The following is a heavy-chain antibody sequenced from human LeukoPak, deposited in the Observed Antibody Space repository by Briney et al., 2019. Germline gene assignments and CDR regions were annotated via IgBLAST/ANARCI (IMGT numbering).Heavy chain of an antibody. D-gene: IGHD6-19*01. CDR1: GFTFSSYA. Sequence: GGSLRLSCAASGFTFSSYAMHWVRQAPGKGLEWVAVISYDGSNKYYADSVKGRFTISRDNSKNTLYLQMNSLRAEDTAVYYCAREIAVAGIGDYWGQGTLVTVSS. CDR3: AREIAVAGIGDY. V-gene: IGHV3-30*04. CDR2: ISYDGSNK. J-gene: IGHJ4*02.